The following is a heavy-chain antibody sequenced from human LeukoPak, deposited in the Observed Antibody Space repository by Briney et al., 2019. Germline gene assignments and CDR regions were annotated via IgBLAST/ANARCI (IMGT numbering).Heavy chain of an antibody. CDR1: GYXFTSYY. CDR2: INPSGGST. V-gene: IGHV1-46*01. CDR3: ARDSGMVRGTVDY. J-gene: IGHJ4*02. Sequence: ASVKVSCKSSGYXFTSYYIYWVRQAPGQGLGWMGIINPSGGSTSYAQKFQGRVTMTRDTSTSTVYMELSSLRSEDTAVYYCARDSGMVRGTVDYWGQGTLVTVPS. D-gene: IGHD3-10*01.